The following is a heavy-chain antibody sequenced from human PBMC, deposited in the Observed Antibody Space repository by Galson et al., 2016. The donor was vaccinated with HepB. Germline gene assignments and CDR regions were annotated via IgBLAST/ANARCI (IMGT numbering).Heavy chain of an antibody. CDR2: IMPMFGTS. V-gene: IGHV1-69*13. Sequence: SVKVSCKASGGTSSNYAISWVRLAPGQGLEWMRVIMPMFGTSNYAEKFQGRVTITADETSSTVFLQLPSLRSEDTAVYYCATSGYSFGGVLVVWGQGTLVTVSS. CDR1: GGTSSNYA. CDR3: ATSGYSFGGVLVV. J-gene: IGHJ4*02. D-gene: IGHD3-16*02.